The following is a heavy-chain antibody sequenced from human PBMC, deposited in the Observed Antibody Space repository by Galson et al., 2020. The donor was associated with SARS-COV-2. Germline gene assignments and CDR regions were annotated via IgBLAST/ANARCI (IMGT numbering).Heavy chain of an antibody. CDR3: ARDGVAGYYGSGSFYGMDV. CDR1: GGSISSYY. J-gene: IGHJ6*02. D-gene: IGHD3-10*01. Sequence: SETLLTCSVSGGSISSYYWSWIRQPPGKGLEWIGYITFSGRTNYNPSLKSRVTISRDTSKNQLYLKLSSVTAADTAVYYCARDGVAGYYGSGSFYGMDVWGQGTTVTVS. CDR2: ITFSGRT. V-gene: IGHV4-59*01.